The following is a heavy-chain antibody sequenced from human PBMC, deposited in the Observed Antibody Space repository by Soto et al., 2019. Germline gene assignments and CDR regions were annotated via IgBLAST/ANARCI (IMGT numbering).Heavy chain of an antibody. CDR1: GFTFSSYW. Sequence: EVQLVESGGGLVQPGGSLRLSCAASGFTFSSYWMSWVRQAPGKGLEWVANIKQDGSEKYYVDSVKGRFTISRDNAKNSPYLQMNSLRAEDTAVYYCARDSDGSSGYDAFDIWGQGTMVTVSS. J-gene: IGHJ3*02. V-gene: IGHV3-7*05. D-gene: IGHD6-13*01. CDR2: IKQDGSEK. CDR3: ARDSDGSSGYDAFDI.